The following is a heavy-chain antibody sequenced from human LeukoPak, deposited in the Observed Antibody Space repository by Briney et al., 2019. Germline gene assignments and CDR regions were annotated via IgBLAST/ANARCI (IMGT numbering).Heavy chain of an antibody. Sequence: SVKVSCKASGGTFSSYAISWVRQAPGQGLEWMGRIIPIFGTANYAQKFQGRVTITTDESTSTAYMELSSLRSEDTALYYCAREVAAAGTSRGSFDYWGQGTLVTVSS. D-gene: IGHD6-13*01. CDR1: GGTFSSYA. CDR3: AREVAAAGTSRGSFDY. CDR2: IIPIFGTA. J-gene: IGHJ4*02. V-gene: IGHV1-69*05.